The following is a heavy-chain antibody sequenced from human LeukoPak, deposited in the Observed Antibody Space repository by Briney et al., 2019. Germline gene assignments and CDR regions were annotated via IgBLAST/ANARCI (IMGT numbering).Heavy chain of an antibody. CDR3: ARGDDYGDYWGLY. Sequence: ASVKVSCKASGYTFTKYAVNWVRQAPGQGLEWMGWISTYNGNTNYAQNLQGRVTMTTDTSTSTAYMELRSLISDDAAVYYCARGDDYGDYWGLYWGQGTLVTVSS. J-gene: IGHJ4*02. V-gene: IGHV1-18*01. D-gene: IGHD4-17*01. CDR2: ISTYNGNT. CDR1: GYTFTKYA.